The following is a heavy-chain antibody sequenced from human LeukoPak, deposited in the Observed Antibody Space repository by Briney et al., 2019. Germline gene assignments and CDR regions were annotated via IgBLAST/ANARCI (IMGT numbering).Heavy chain of an antibody. J-gene: IGHJ4*02. V-gene: IGHV3-30*02. CDR3: ARGGYGDYGPLDY. CDR1: TFAFSNYG. D-gene: IGHD4-17*01. CDR2: IQYDGSNK. Sequence: HPGGSLRLSCAASTFAFSNYGMHWVRQAPGKGLEWVAFIQYDGSNKYYADSVKGRFTISRDNSKNTLYLQMNSLRAEDTAVYYCARGGYGDYGPLDYWGQGTLVTVSS.